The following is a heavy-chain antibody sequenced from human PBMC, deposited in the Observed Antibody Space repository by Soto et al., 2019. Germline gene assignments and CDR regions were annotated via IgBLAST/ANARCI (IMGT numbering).Heavy chain of an antibody. Sequence: QVQLMQSGAEVKKPGASVKVSCKASGDTFTDYYIHWVRQAPGQGLEWMGTVNPSGGHTTYAQHFLGRVATTRDTSTNTLYMELTSLTSDATAIYYCARGGHVVVVTAALDYWGQGTLVTVSS. J-gene: IGHJ4*02. V-gene: IGHV1-46*01. D-gene: IGHD2-21*02. CDR2: VNPSGGHT. CDR1: GDTFTDYY. CDR3: ARGGHVVVVTAALDY.